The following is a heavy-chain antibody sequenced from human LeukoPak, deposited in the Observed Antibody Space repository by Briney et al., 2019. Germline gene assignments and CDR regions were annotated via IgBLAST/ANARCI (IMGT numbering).Heavy chain of an antibody. CDR2: IYSDGGNT. CDR1: GFTFSSSF. CDR3: ARLISGSYHLYFDY. J-gene: IGHJ4*02. V-gene: IGHV3-66*01. Sequence: GGSLRLSCAASGFTFSSSFLSWARQAPGKGLEWLSIIYSDGGNTYYADSGKGRFTISRDNSKNTLYLEMNSPRAEDTALYYCARLISGSYHLYFDYWGRGTRVSVS. D-gene: IGHD3-10*01.